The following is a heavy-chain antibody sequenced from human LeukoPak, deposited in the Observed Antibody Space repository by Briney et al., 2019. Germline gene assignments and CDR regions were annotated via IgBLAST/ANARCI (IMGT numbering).Heavy chain of an antibody. Sequence: SETLSLTCTVSGGSISSYYWNWIRQSAGKGLEWIGRIYTSGSTNYNPSLKSRVTMSVDTSKNQISLKLSFMTAADTAVYYCAREFNYYGSGSYPDVWGKGTTVTVSS. V-gene: IGHV4-4*07. CDR3: AREFNYYGSGSYPDV. J-gene: IGHJ6*04. CDR1: GGSISSYY. CDR2: IYTSGST. D-gene: IGHD3-10*01.